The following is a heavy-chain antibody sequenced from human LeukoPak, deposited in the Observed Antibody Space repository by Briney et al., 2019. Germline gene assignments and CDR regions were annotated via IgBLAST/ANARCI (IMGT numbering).Heavy chain of an antibody. CDR2: IWYDGSNK. D-gene: IGHD2-15*01. J-gene: IGHJ6*03. CDR1: GFSFNTYA. V-gene: IGHV3-33*07. CDR3: ARARGWQPNYYYYYMDV. Sequence: GGSLRLSCIPSGFSFNTYAMFWVRQAPGKGLEWVSLIWYDGSNKYYADSVKGRFTVSRDNSKNTLYLQMNSLRAEDTAVYYCARARGWQPNYYYYYMDVWGTGTTVTVSS.